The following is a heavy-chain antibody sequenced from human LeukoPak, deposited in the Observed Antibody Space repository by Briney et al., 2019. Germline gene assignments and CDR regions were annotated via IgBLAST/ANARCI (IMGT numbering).Heavy chain of an antibody. CDR1: DFVISDHY. CDR2: ISSGGDSI. CDR3: AREMEGDFGSATFFDL. V-gene: IGHV3-11*01. Sequence: GGSLRLSCAASDFVISDHYMSWVRQAPGKGLEWVSYISSGGDSIYYADSVKGRFTISRDNAKNSLYLQMSSLRAEDTAVYYCAREMEGDFGSATFFDLWGQGSMVTVSS. D-gene: IGHD3-10*01. J-gene: IGHJ4*02.